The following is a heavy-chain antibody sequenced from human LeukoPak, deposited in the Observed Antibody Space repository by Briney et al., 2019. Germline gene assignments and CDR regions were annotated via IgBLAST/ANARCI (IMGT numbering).Heavy chain of an antibody. V-gene: IGHV4-59*10. D-gene: IGHD3-22*01. CDR2: IYTSGST. J-gene: IGHJ4*02. Sequence: SETLSLTCAVYGGSFSGYYWSWIRQPAGKGLEWIGRIYTSGSTNYNPSLKSRVTMSVDTSKNQFSLKLSSVTAADTAVYYCAGRPYYYDSSGYYYFDYWGQGTLVTVSS. CDR1: GGSFSGYY. CDR3: AGRPYYYDSSGYYYFDY.